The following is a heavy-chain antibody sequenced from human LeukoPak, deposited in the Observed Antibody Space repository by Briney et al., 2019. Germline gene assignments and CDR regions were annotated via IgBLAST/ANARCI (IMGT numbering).Heavy chain of an antibody. CDR3: ARDQDSSGYYAFDI. Sequence: SETLSLTCTVSGYSISSGYFWGWIRQPPGKGLEWIGSIYHSGSTYYNPSLKSRVTISVDKSKNQFSLKLSSVTAADTAVYYCARDQDSSGYYAFDIWGQGTMVTVSS. V-gene: IGHV4-38-2*02. D-gene: IGHD3-22*01. CDR1: GYSISSGYF. CDR2: IYHSGST. J-gene: IGHJ3*02.